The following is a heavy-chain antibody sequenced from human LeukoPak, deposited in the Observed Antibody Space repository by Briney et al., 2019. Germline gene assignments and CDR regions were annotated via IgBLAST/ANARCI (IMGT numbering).Heavy chain of an antibody. D-gene: IGHD1-26*01. CDR2: ISSSGSTI. J-gene: IGHJ4*02. CDR1: GFTFSDYY. V-gene: IGHV3-11*04. Sequence: GGSLRLSCAASGFTFSDYYMTWIHQAPGKGLEWVSYISSSGSTIYYADSVKGRFTISRDNAKNSLDLQMNSLRAEDTAVYYCARDWYSGSYPLDYWGQGTLVTVSS. CDR3: ARDWYSGSYPLDY.